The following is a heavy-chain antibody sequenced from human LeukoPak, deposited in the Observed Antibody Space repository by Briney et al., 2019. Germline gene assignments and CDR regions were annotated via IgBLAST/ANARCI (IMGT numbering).Heavy chain of an antibody. CDR3: ARVDKDSSGWYFFDY. Sequence: SETLSLTCSVSGGSISPYYWSWIRQPAGKGLEWIGRIYASGSTNYNPSLKSRVTMSVDTSKNEFSLKLSSVTAADTAVYYCARVDKDSSGWYFFDYWGQGTLVTVSS. D-gene: IGHD6-19*01. V-gene: IGHV4-4*07. CDR1: GGSISPYY. CDR2: IYASGST. J-gene: IGHJ4*02.